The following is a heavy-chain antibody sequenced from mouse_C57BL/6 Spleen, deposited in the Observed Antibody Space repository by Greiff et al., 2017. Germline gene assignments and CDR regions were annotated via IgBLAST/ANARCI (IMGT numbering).Heavy chain of an antibody. Sequence: VQLQQPGAELVMPGASVKLSCKASGYTFTSYWMHWVNQRPGQGLEWIGEIDPSDSYTNYNQKFKGKSTLTVDKSSSTAYMQLSSLTSEDSAVYYCAKGGGNYSLDYWGQGTTLTVSS. J-gene: IGHJ2*01. CDR2: IDPSDSYT. CDR1: GYTFTSYW. D-gene: IGHD2-1*01. CDR3: AKGGGNYSLDY. V-gene: IGHV1-69*01.